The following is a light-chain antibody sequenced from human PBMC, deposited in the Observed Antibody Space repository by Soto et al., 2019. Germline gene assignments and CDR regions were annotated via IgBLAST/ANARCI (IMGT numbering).Light chain of an antibody. Sequence: QSVLTQPPSVSGSPGQSVTISCTGTSSDVGSYNRVAWYQQPPGTAPKLMIYEVTNRPSGVPDRFSESKSGNTASLTISGLQAEDEADYYCNSYTSSNTYVFGTGTKVTVL. J-gene: IGLJ1*01. CDR1: SSDVGSYNR. V-gene: IGLV2-18*02. CDR2: EVT. CDR3: NSYTSSNTYV.